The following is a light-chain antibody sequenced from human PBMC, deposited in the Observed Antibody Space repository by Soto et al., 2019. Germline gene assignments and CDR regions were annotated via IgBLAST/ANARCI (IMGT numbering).Light chain of an antibody. V-gene: IGKV4-1*01. CDR3: QQYYSTPQT. Sequence: DIVMTQSQDSLAVSLGERATINCKSSQSVLYSSNNKNYLAWYQQKPGQPPKLLIYWASTREAGVPDRFSGSGFGTDFTLTISSLQAEDVAVYYCQQYYSTPQTFGGGTKVEIK. CDR2: WAS. CDR1: QSVLYSSNNKNY. J-gene: IGKJ4*01.